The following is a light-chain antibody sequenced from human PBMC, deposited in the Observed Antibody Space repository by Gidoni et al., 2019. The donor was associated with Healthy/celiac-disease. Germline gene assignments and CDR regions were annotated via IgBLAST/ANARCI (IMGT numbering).Light chain of an antibody. V-gene: IGLV2-23*01. Sequence: QSAPTQPAPVSGSPGQSITISCTGTSSDVGSYNLVSWYQQHPGKAPKLMIYEGSKRPSGVSNRFSGSKSGNTASLTISGLQAEDEADYYCCSYAGSSTWVFGGGTKLTVL. J-gene: IGLJ3*02. CDR2: EGS. CDR3: CSYAGSSTWV. CDR1: SSDVGSYNL.